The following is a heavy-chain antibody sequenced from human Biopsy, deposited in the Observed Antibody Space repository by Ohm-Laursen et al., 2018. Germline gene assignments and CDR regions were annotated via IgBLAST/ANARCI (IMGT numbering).Heavy chain of an antibody. V-gene: IGHV4-59*08. Sequence: DTLSLTCSVSGDSINSSYWSWIRQAPGKGLEWIGFISNSGNTNYNPSLKSRVTISADTSKNQFSLKLGSVTVADTAVFYCARRGSGGRSFDYWGQGSLVTVSS. CDR3: ARRGSGGRSFDY. D-gene: IGHD2-15*01. J-gene: IGHJ4*02. CDR2: ISNSGNT. CDR1: GDSINSSY.